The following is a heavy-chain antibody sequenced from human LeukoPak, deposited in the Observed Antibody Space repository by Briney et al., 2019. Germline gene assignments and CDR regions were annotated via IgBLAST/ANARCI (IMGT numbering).Heavy chain of an antibody. D-gene: IGHD2-15*01. V-gene: IGHV3-23*01. CDR2: ISGSGDYT. CDR1: GFTFSGFA. CDR3: AKDRGNVVRNGYYLDY. Sequence: GGSLRLSCAASGFTFSGFAMSWVRQAPGKGLEWVSAISGSGDYTYYADSVKGRFTISRDNSKNTLYLQVSSLRADDTAVYYSAKDRGNVVRNGYYLDYWGQGTLVTVSS. J-gene: IGHJ4*02.